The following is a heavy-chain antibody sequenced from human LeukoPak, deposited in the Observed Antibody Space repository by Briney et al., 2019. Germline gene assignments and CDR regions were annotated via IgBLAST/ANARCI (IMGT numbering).Heavy chain of an antibody. J-gene: IGHJ4*02. D-gene: IGHD6-25*01. CDR3: ATQSSAAGRGD. CDR2: IDPSKSYT. CDR1: GYMFNSYW. Sequence: GESLKISCKVSGYMFNSYWINWVRQMPGKGLEWMGRIDPSKSYTNYGPSFQGHVTISADKSSSPAYLQRSSLKAPDTGIYYCATQSSAAGRGDWGQGTLVTVSS. V-gene: IGHV5-10-1*01.